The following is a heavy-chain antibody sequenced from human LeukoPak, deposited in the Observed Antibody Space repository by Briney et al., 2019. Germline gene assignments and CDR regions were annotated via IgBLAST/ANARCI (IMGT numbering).Heavy chain of an antibody. CDR2: ISNSGYGT. CDR3: AKLDSGSYSDY. Sequence: GGSLRLSCAPSGFTFSIYAMIWVRQAPGKGLEWVSAISNSGYGTYYADSVKGRFTISRDNSKNTLYLQMNSLRAEDTAVYYCAKLDSGSYSDYWGQGTLVTVPS. D-gene: IGHD1-26*01. V-gene: IGHV3-23*01. CDR1: GFTFSIYA. J-gene: IGHJ4*02.